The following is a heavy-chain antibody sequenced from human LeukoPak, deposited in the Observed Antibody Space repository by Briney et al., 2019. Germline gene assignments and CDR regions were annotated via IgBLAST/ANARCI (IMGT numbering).Heavy chain of an antibody. CDR3: ARDLNPFAHDAFDI. V-gene: IGHV3-48*04. CDR2: ISSSGSTI. J-gene: IGHJ3*02. CDR1: GFTFSTYN. Sequence: GGSLRLSCAASGFTFSTYNINWVRQAPGKGLEWVSYISSSGSTIYYADSVKGRFTISRDNAKNSLYLQMNSLRAEDTAVYYCARDLNPFAHDAFDIWGQGTMVTVSS. D-gene: IGHD1-14*01.